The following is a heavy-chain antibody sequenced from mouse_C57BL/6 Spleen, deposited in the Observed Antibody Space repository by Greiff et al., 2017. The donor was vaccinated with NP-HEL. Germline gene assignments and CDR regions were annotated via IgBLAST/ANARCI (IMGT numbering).Heavy chain of an antibody. CDR3: ARIPYVGYAMDY. V-gene: IGHV1-42*01. J-gene: IGHJ4*01. CDR1: GYSFTGYY. Sequence: EVQLQQSGPELVKPGASVKISCKASGYSFTGYYMNWVKQSPEKSLEWIGEINPSTGGTTYNQKFKAKATLTVDKSSSTAYMQLKSLTSEDSAVYYCARIPYVGYAMDYWGQGTSVTVSS. CDR2: INPSTGGT.